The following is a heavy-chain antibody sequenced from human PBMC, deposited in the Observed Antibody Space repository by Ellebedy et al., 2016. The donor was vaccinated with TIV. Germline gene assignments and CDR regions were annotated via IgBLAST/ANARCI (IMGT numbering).Heavy chain of an antibody. CDR2: IYQDGSTQ. CDR1: GFSFRSYW. Sequence: GESLKISCVASGFSFRSYWMSWVRQAPGKGLEWVANIYQDGSTQYYVDSVKGRFTISRDNANKLLFLQMNSLSVEDTAVYYCARRGSYGDYAVQVNSWFDRWGQGTLVTVSS. D-gene: IGHD4-17*01. V-gene: IGHV3-7*01. CDR3: ARRGSYGDYAVQVNSWFDR. J-gene: IGHJ5*02.